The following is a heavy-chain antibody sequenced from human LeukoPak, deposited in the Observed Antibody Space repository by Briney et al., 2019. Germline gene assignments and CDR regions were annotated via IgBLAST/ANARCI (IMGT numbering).Heavy chain of an antibody. D-gene: IGHD3-9*01. Sequence: TGGSLRLSCAASGFTFSSYAMSWVRQAPGKGLEWVSAISGSGGSTYYADSVKGRFTISRDNSKNTLYLQMNSLRAEDTAVYYCATAVPYDILTGYYKYYFDYWGEGTLVTVSS. CDR2: ISGSGGST. V-gene: IGHV3-23*01. J-gene: IGHJ4*02. CDR3: ATAVPYDILTGYYKYYFDY. CDR1: GFTFSSYA.